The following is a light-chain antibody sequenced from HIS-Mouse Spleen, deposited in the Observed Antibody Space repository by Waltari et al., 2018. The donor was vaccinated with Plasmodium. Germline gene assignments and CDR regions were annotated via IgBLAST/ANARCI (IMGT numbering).Light chain of an antibody. J-gene: IGKJ3*01. CDR3: QQYNNWPFT. Sequence: EIVMTQSPATLSVSPGDRATLSGRASPSVSSNLAWYQQKPGQAPRLLIYGASTRATGIPARFSGSGSGTEFTLTISSLQSEDFAVYYCQQYNNWPFTFGPGTKVDIK. CDR2: GAS. V-gene: IGKV3-15*01. CDR1: PSVSSN.